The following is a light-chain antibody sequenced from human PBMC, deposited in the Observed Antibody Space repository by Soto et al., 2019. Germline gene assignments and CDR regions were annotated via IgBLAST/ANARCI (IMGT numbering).Light chain of an antibody. CDR2: ENN. CDR3: QSYESSLSGYV. V-gene: IGLV1-40*01. CDR1: SSNIGAGLE. J-gene: IGLJ1*01. Sequence: QSVLTQPPSVSEAPGQRVSISCTGSSSNIGAGLEADWYHQVPGTAPKLLIYENNNRPSGVPERFSGSKSGTSASMAITGLHAEDEAEYYCQSYESSLSGYVFGTGTKVTVL.